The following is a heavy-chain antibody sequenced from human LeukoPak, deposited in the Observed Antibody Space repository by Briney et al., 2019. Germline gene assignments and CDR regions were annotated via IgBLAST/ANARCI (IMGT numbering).Heavy chain of an antibody. D-gene: IGHD3-22*01. V-gene: IGHV1-2*02. Sequence: ASVKVSCKASGYTFTDYYMHWVRQAPGQGLEWMGWINPNSGGINYAQKFQGRVTMTRDTSISTAYMELSRLRSDDTAVYYCARDPLNYYDSSGGGDYYGMDVWGQGTTVTVSS. CDR2: INPNSGGI. CDR3: ARDPLNYYDSSGGGDYYGMDV. CDR1: GYTFTDYY. J-gene: IGHJ6*02.